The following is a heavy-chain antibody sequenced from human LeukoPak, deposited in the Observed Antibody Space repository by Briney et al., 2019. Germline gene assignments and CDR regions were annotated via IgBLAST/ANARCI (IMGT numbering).Heavy chain of an antibody. D-gene: IGHD2/OR15-2a*01. CDR2: ISWNSGSI. J-gene: IGHJ3*02. CDR1: GFTFDDYA. V-gene: IGHV3-9*01. CDR3: ARVIGEVFPNAFDI. Sequence: PGGSLRLSCAASGFTFDDYAMHWVRQAPGKGLEWVSGISWNSGSIGYADSVKGRFTISRDNAKNSLYLQMNSLRAEDTAVYYCARVIGEVFPNAFDIWGQGTMVTVSS.